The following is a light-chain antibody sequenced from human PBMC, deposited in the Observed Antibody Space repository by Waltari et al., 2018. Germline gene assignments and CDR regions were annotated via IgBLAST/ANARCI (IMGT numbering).Light chain of an antibody. CDR1: QTVRSNY. CDR2: DAS. Sequence: EIVLMQSPATLSLSPGERATLSCRASQTVRSNYLAWYQQKSGLAPRLLIYDASKRATGIPDRFSGSGSGTDFTLTITRLEPEDFAVYFCQQYLSSPWTFGLGTKVEIK. CDR3: QQYLSSPWT. V-gene: IGKV3D-20*01. J-gene: IGKJ1*01.